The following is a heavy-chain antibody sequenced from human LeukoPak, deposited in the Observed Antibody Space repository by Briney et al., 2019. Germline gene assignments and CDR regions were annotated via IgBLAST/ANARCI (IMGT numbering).Heavy chain of an antibody. CDR1: GYTFTSYD. D-gene: IGHD3-22*01. Sequence: ASVKVSCKASGYTFTSYDINWVRQATGQGLEWMGWMNPNSGNTGYAQKFQDRVTMTRNTSISTAYMELSSLRSEDTAVYYCARRRIVVGWFDPWGQGTLVTVSS. J-gene: IGHJ5*02. CDR3: ARRRIVVGWFDP. V-gene: IGHV1-8*01. CDR2: MNPNSGNT.